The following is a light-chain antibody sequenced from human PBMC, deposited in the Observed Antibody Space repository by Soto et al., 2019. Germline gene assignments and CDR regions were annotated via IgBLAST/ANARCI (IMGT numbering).Light chain of an antibody. Sequence: QSALTQPRSVSGSPGQSVTISCTGTSSDVGDYNYVSWYQQHPGKAPKLMIYDVSKRPSGVPDRFSGSKSGNTASLTISGLQAEDEGDYYCCSYAGSYTWVFGGGTQLTVL. CDR1: SSDVGDYNY. CDR3: CSYAGSYTWV. J-gene: IGLJ3*02. CDR2: DVS. V-gene: IGLV2-11*01.